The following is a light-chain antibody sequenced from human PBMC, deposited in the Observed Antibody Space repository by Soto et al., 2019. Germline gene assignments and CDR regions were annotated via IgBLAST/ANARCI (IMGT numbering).Light chain of an antibody. CDR2: GAS. CDR1: QSLTSTY. V-gene: IGKV3-20*01. J-gene: IGKJ4*01. Sequence: VVLTQSPGSLSLSPGERATLSCRASQSLTSTYVAWYQQKPGQAPRLLIYGASIRATGIPDRLSGSGSGKDFTISISRLETEEFAVYYCQQYGTSPPITFGGGTTVEI. CDR3: QQYGTSPPIT.